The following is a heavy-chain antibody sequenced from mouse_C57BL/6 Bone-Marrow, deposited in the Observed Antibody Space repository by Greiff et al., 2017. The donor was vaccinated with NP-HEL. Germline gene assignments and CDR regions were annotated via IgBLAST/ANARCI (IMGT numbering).Heavy chain of an antibody. CDR3: ARSLDGYYRGD. V-gene: IGHV1-54*01. Sequence: VQLQQSGAELVRPGTSVKVSCKASGYAFTNYLIEWVKQRPGQGLEWIGVINPGSGGTNYNEKFKGKATLTADKSSSIAYMQLSSLTSEDSAVYFCARSLDGYYRGDWGQGTTLTVSS. D-gene: IGHD2-3*01. J-gene: IGHJ2*01. CDR1: GYAFTNYL. CDR2: INPGSGGT.